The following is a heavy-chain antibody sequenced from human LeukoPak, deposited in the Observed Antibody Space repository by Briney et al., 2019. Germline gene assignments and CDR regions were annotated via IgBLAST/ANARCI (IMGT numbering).Heavy chain of an antibody. CDR1: GYTFINYY. Sequence: GASVKVSCKASGYTFINYYMHWVRQAPGQGLEWMGIINPSGGSTRYAQKFQGRVTMTRDTSTSTVYMELSSLRSEDTAVYYCARDPVRRITMVRGVITYNWFDPWGQGTLVTVSS. J-gene: IGHJ5*02. CDR2: INPSGGST. CDR3: ARDPVRRITMVRGVITYNWFDP. V-gene: IGHV1-46*01. D-gene: IGHD3-10*01.